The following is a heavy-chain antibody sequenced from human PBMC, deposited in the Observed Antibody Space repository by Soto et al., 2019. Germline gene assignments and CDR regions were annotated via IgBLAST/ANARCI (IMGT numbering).Heavy chain of an antibody. Sequence: GGSLRLSCAASGFTFDDYAMHWVRQAPGKGLEWVSGISWNSGSIGYADSVKGRFTISRDNAKNSLYLQMNSLRAEDTALYYCAKAPLGYNWSDGAFDIWGQGTMVTVSS. D-gene: IGHD1-20*01. CDR1: GFTFDDYA. CDR3: AKAPLGYNWSDGAFDI. V-gene: IGHV3-9*01. J-gene: IGHJ3*02. CDR2: ISWNSGSI.